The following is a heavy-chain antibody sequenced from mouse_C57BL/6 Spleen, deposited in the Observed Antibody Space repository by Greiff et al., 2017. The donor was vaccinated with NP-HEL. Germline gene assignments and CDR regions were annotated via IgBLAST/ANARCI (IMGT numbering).Heavy chain of an antibody. CDR2: ISDGGSYT. CDR3: ARDGYYEEWYFDY. CDR1: GFTFSSYA. V-gene: IGHV5-4*01. Sequence: EVKLVESGGGLVKPGGSLKLSCAASGFTFSSYAMSWVRQTPEKRLEWVATISDGGSYTYYPDNVKGRFTISRDNAKNNLYLQMSHLKSEDTAMYYCARDGYYEEWYFDYWGQGTTLTVSS. J-gene: IGHJ2*01. D-gene: IGHD2-3*01.